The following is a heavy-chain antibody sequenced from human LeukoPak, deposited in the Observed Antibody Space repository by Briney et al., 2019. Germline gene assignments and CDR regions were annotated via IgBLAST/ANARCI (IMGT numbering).Heavy chain of an antibody. CDR3: ARGSGGSRYQSADY. J-gene: IGHJ4*02. V-gene: IGHV3-21*01. CDR2: ISSGGGYI. Sequence: GGSLSPSRAVSLVTFSTYGINRVRRAPGKGLEWFSCISSGGGYIYYADSVEGRFTISRDNAKHSLYLQMNSLRADDTAVYYCARGSGGSRYQSADYWGQGTLVTVSS. CDR1: LVTFSTYG. D-gene: IGHD2-15*01.